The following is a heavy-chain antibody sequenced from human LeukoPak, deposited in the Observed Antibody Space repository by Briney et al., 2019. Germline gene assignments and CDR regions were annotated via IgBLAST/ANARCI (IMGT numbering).Heavy chain of an antibody. V-gene: IGHV4-34*01. CDR3: ARLGATYPADY. CDR1: GGSFSGYY. CDR2: INHSGST. J-gene: IGHJ4*02. D-gene: IGHD5-12*01. Sequence: PSETLSLTCAVYGGSFSGYYWSWIRQPPGKGLEWIGEINHSGSTNYNPSLKSRVTISVDTSKNQFSLKLSSVTAADTAVYYCARLGATYPADYWGQGTLVTVSS.